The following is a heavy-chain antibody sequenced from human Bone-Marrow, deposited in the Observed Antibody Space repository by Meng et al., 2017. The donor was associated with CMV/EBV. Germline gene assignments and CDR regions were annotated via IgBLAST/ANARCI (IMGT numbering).Heavy chain of an antibody. CDR1: VGTFSSYA. J-gene: IGHJ6*02. Sequence: SSVTVPCKDSVGTFSSYAISWVRQAPGQGLEWMGGIIPIFGTANYAQKFQGRVTITTDESTSTAYMELSSLRSEDTSVYYCARGLYYYGSGSWSYGMDVWGQGTTVPVSS. CDR2: IIPIFGTA. CDR3: ARGLYYYGSGSWSYGMDV. D-gene: IGHD3-10*01. V-gene: IGHV1-69*05.